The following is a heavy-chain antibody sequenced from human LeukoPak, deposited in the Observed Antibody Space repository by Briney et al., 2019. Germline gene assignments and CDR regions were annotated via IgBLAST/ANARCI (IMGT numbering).Heavy chain of an antibody. Sequence: ASVKVSCKASGYTFTSYAMHWVRQAPGQRLEWMGWINTGNGNTKYSQEFQGRVTISRDTSARTAYMELSSLRSEDTAVYYCARGNYYDSSGYYDERTLYYFDYWGQGTLVTVSS. D-gene: IGHD3-22*01. V-gene: IGHV1-3*03. J-gene: IGHJ4*02. CDR2: INTGNGNT. CDR3: ARGNYYDSSGYYDERTLYYFDY. CDR1: GYTFTSYA.